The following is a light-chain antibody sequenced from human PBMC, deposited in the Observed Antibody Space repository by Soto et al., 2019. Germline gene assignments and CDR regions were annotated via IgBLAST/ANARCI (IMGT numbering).Light chain of an antibody. V-gene: IGLV2-14*01. J-gene: IGLJ3*02. Sequence: QSALTQPASVSGSPGQSITISCTGTSSDVGDYKYVSWYQHHPGKAPKLMIYEVTDRPSGVSARFSGSKSVNTASRTISGLQAEDEADYYCSSYTRSSVLFGGGTKVTVL. CDR1: SSDVGDYKY. CDR2: EVT. CDR3: SSYTRSSVL.